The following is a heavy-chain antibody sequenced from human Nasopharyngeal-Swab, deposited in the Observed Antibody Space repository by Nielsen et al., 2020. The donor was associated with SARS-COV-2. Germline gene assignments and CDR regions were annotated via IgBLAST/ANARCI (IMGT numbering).Heavy chain of an antibody. J-gene: IGHJ3*01. V-gene: IGHV4-4*02. Sequence: TLSLTRAVSGVPMSSNTWWTGVRQAPGKGLEWIGDTHHTGATNYNPTPKSRVSISVDNPKNQLSLTLSSVTAPDTAVYYCACRIGIPPVWGPGTMVTVSS. CDR3: ACRIGIPPV. D-gene: IGHD1-26*01. CDR1: GVPMSSNTW. CDR2: THHTGAT.